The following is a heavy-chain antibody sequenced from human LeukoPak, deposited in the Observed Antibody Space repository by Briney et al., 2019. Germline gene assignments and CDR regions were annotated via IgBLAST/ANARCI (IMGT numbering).Heavy chain of an antibody. Sequence: GGSLRLSCAASGFTFSSYAMSWVRQAPGKGLEWVAVISYDGSNKYYADSVKGRFTISRDNSKNTLYLQMNSLRAEDTAVYYCAKHLLAAAFDYWGQGTLVTVSS. CDR2: ISYDGSNK. CDR1: GFTFSSYA. V-gene: IGHV3-30*18. D-gene: IGHD6-13*01. J-gene: IGHJ4*02. CDR3: AKHLLAAAFDY.